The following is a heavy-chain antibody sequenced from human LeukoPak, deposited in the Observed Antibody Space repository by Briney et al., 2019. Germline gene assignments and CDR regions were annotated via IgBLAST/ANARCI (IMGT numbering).Heavy chain of an antibody. CDR1: GFTFSAFG. CDR2: IRYDGSNK. D-gene: IGHD6-13*01. Sequence: GGSLRLSCSASGFTFSAFGMHWVRQPPGKGPEWVTFIRYDGSNKYYTDSVKGRFTISRDNSKNTLYLQMNSLRAEDTAVYYCARETGIAAAGTLDYWGQGTLVTVSS. J-gene: IGHJ4*02. CDR3: ARETGIAAAGTLDY. V-gene: IGHV3-30*02.